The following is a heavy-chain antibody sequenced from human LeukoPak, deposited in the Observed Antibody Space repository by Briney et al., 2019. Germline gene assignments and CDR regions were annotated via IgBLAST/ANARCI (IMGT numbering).Heavy chain of an antibody. CDR3: AKDLSGSGWYGRGY. CDR1: GFTFSSYA. D-gene: IGHD6-19*01. J-gene: IGHJ4*02. Sequence: GGSLRLSGAASGFTFSSYAMSWVRQAPGKGLEWVSAISGSGGSTYYADSVKGRFTISRDNSKNTLYLQMNSLRAEDTAVYYCAKDLSGSGWYGRGYWGQGTLVTVSS. CDR2: ISGSGGST. V-gene: IGHV3-23*01.